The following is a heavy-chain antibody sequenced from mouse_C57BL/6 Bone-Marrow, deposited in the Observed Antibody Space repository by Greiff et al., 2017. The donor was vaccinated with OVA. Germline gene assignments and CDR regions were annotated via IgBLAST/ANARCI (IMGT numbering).Heavy chain of an antibody. V-gene: IGHV1-9*01. J-gene: IGHJ1*03. CDR2: SLPGSGST. Sequence: QVQLKQSGAELMKPGASVKLSCKATGYTFTGYWIEWVKQRPGHGLEWIGESLPGSGSTNYNEKFKGKATFTAGTSSNTAYMQLSSLTTEDSAIYYCARKHDYGVYWYFDVWGTGTTVTVSS. CDR1: GYTFTGYW. D-gene: IGHD2-4*01. CDR3: ARKHDYGVYWYFDV.